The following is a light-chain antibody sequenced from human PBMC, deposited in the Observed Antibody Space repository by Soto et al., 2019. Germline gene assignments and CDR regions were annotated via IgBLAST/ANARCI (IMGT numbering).Light chain of an antibody. V-gene: IGKV3-20*01. CDR1: QSVSSNY. CDR3: QQYDNLPPIT. CDR2: GAS. Sequence: ESVLTQSPGTLSLSPGERATLSCRASQSVSSNYLAWYQQKPGQAPRLLIYGASTRATGIPDRFSGSGSGTDFPLTISSLQPEDIATYYCQQYDNLPPITFGQGTRLEIK. J-gene: IGKJ5*01.